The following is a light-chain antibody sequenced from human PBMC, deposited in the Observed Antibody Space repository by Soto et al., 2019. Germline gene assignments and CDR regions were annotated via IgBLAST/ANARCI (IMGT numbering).Light chain of an antibody. J-gene: IGKJ1*01. Sequence: EIVMTQSPATLSVSPGERATLSCRASQSVSSNLAWYQLKPGQAPRLLIYGASTRATGIPARFSGSGSGTEFTLTISSLRSEDFAVYSCQQYNNWPPWTFGQGTKVEIK. CDR2: GAS. CDR3: QQYNNWPPWT. CDR1: QSVSSN. V-gene: IGKV3-15*01.